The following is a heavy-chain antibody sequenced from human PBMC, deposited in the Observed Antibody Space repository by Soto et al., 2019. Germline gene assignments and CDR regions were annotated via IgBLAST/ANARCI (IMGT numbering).Heavy chain of an antibody. CDR3: ARGMTTVTTLSRVEPKYYYGMDV. Sequence: EVQLVESGGGLVKPGGSLRLSCAASGFTFSSYSMNWVRQAPGKGLEWVSSISSSSSYIYYADSVKGRFTISRDNAKNSLYLQMNSLRAEDTAVYYCARGMTTVTTLSRVEPKYYYGMDVWGQGTTVTVSS. V-gene: IGHV3-21*01. CDR2: ISSSSSYI. J-gene: IGHJ6*02. D-gene: IGHD4-4*01. CDR1: GFTFSSYS.